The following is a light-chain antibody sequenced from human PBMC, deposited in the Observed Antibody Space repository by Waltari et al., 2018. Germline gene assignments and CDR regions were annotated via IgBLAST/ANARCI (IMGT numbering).Light chain of an antibody. CDR1: SSAVGGYTY. Sequence: QSALTQPRSVSGSPGQSVTISCTGTSSAVGGYTYVSWYQQHPGKAPKLIIYDVTKRPSGVPDRFSGSKSGNTASLTISGLQAEDEADYYCCSYGGSYSFVVFGGGTKLTVL. V-gene: IGLV2-11*01. CDR2: DVT. J-gene: IGLJ2*01. CDR3: CSYGGSYSFVV.